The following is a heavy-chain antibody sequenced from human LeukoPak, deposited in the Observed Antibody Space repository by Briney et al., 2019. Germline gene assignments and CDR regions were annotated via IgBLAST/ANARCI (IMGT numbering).Heavy chain of an antibody. V-gene: IGHV1-69*05. J-gene: IGHJ5*02. CDR3: ARGNYGDYEHWFDP. CDR2: IIPIFGTA. CDR1: GGTFSSYA. D-gene: IGHD4-17*01. Sequence: SVKVSCKASGGTFSSYAISWVRQAPGQGREGMGRIIPIFGTANYAQKFQGRVTITTDESTSTAYMELSSLRSEDTAVYYCARGNYGDYEHWFDPWGQGTLVTVSS.